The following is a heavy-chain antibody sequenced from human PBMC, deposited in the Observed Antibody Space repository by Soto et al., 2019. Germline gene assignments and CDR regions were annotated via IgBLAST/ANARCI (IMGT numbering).Heavy chain of an antibody. Sequence: QVQLQESGPGLVKPSETLSLTCTVSGGSISSYYWSWIRQPPGKGLEWIGYIYYSGSTNYNPYLKRIVTISVDTYKTQFSLKLSSVTDADTAVYYCARQIRYNCSGASCLLLGAIDIWGQGTMVTVSS. V-gene: IGHV4-59*08. CDR2: IYYSGST. J-gene: IGHJ3*02. CDR3: ARQIRYNCSGASCLLLGAIDI. CDR1: GGSISSYY. D-gene: IGHD2-15*01.